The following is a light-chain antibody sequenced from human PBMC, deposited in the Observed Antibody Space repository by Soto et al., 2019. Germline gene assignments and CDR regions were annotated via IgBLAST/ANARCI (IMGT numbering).Light chain of an antibody. J-gene: IGKJ1*01. CDR2: LVS. CDR3: MQALQTPRT. V-gene: IGKV2-28*01. Sequence: DIVMTQSPLSLPVTPGEPASISCRSSQSLLHSNGYNYLDWYLQKPGQSPQLLIYLVSNRASGVXDXXSGSGSGTDFTLKISRVEAEDVGVYYCMQALQTPRTFGQGTKVEIK. CDR1: QSLLHSNGYNY.